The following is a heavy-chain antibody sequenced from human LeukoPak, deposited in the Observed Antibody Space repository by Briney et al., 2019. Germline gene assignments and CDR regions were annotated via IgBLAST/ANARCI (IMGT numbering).Heavy chain of an antibody. D-gene: IGHD3-10*01. CDR1: GYTFTGYY. CDR3: ARFRAGVGEPYGDY. Sequence: ASVKVSCKASGYTFTGYYMHWVRQAPGQGLEWMGWISAYNGNTNYGQKFQGRVTMTTDTSTSTANMELRSLRSDDTAVYYCARFRAGVGEPYGDYWGQGTLVTVSS. V-gene: IGHV1-18*04. CDR2: ISAYNGNT. J-gene: IGHJ4*02.